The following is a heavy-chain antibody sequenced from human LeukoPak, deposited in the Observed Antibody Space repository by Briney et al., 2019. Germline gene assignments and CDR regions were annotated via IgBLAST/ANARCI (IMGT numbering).Heavy chain of an antibody. V-gene: IGHV3-13*04. D-gene: IGHD6-19*01. CDR3: ARGGWSHNNRYFDL. CDR1: GFTFSSYD. J-gene: IGHJ2*01. Sequence: PGGSLRLSCVASGFTFSSYDMHWGRQAAGRGLEWVSAFGTGGDTYYPGSVKGRFTISREDAKNSLYLQMNSLRAGDTAVYYCARGGWSHNNRYFDLWGRGTLVTVSS. CDR2: FGTGGDT.